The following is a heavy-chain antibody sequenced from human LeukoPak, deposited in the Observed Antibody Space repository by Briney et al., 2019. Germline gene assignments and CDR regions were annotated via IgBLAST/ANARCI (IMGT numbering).Heavy chain of an antibody. CDR1: GGTFSSYA. CDR2: IIPIFGTA. J-gene: IGHJ3*02. CDR3: ARDYVVPAGYRTHAFDI. D-gene: IGHD2-2*01. V-gene: IGHV1-69*05. Sequence: SVKVSCKASGGTFSSYAISWVRQAPGQGLEWMGGIIPIFGTANYAQKFQGRVTITTDESTSTAYMELSSLRSEDTAVYYCARDYVVPAGYRTHAFDIWGQGTMVTVSS.